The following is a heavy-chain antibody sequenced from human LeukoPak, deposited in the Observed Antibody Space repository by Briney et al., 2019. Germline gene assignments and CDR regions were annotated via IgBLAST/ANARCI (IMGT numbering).Heavy chain of an antibody. J-gene: IGHJ3*02. CDR2: IYYSGST. Sequence: PSETLSLTCTVSGGSISSSSYYWGWIRQPPGKGLEWIGSIYYSGSTNYNPSLKSRVTISVDTSKNQFSLKLSSVTAADTAVYYCARDRKRQGYDSSGYYSYDAFDIWGQGTMVTVSS. CDR1: GGSISSSSYY. V-gene: IGHV4-39*07. D-gene: IGHD3-22*01. CDR3: ARDRKRQGYDSSGYYSYDAFDI.